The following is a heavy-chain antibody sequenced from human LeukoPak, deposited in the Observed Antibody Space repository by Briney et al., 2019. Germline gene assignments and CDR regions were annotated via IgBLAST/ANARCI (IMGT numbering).Heavy chain of an antibody. J-gene: IGHJ1*01. CDR2: ISGSGGST. CDR1: GFTFSSYA. V-gene: IGHV3-23*01. Sequence: GGSLRLSCAASGFTFSSYAMSWVRQAPGKGLEWVSAISGSGGSTYYADSVKGRFTMSRDNSKNTLYLQMNSLRAEDTAVYYCAKRPPIAAAGMGYFQHWGQGTLVTVSS. D-gene: IGHD6-13*01. CDR3: AKRPPIAAAGMGYFQH.